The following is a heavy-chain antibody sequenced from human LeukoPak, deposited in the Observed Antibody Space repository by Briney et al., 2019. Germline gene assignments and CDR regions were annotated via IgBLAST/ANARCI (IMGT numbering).Heavy chain of an antibody. D-gene: IGHD5-18*01. Sequence: GGSLRLSCAASGFTFSSYAMSWVRQAPGKGLEWVSNISGGVGSTYYADSVKGRFTISRDNSKNTLYLQMNSLRAEDTAVYYCANGYNYGLDYWGQGTLVTVSS. V-gene: IGHV3-23*01. CDR1: GFTFSSYA. CDR2: ISGGVGST. CDR3: ANGYNYGLDY. J-gene: IGHJ4*02.